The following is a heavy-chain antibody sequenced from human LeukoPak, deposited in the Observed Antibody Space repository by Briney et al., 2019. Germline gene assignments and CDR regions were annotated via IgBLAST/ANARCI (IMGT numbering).Heavy chain of an antibody. CDR1: VGSITSSSYY. D-gene: IGHD5-18*01. V-gene: IGHV4-39*07. CDR3: ARPGLRYSPAFNWFDP. Sequence: SETLSLTCTVSVGSITSSSYYCGWIRHPPGNGLEWIGCIYYSRSTYYNTSLKSRVTISVDTSKNQFSLRLSSVTAADTAVYYCARPGLRYSPAFNWFDPWGQGTLVTVSS. CDR2: IYYSRST. J-gene: IGHJ5*02.